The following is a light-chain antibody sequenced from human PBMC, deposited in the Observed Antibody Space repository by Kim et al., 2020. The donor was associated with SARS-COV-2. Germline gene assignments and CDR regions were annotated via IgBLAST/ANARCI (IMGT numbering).Light chain of an antibody. CDR3: QQYGSSQIT. CDR1: QSVSSSY. J-gene: IGKJ5*01. Sequence: PGERATRSCRASQSVSSSYLAWYQQKPDQAPRLLIYGASSRATGIPDRFSGSGSGTDFTLTISRLEPEDFAVYYCQQYGSSQITFGQGTRLEIK. CDR2: GAS. V-gene: IGKV3-20*01.